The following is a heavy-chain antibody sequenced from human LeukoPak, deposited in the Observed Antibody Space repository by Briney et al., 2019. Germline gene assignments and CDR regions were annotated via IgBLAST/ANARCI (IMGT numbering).Heavy chain of an antibody. Sequence: SETLSLTCTVSGGSISSYYWSWVRQPPEKGLEWIGYIYYSGSTNYNPSLKSRVTISVDTSRNQFSLQLTSVTAADTAVYFCTRGGSNFDYWGQGTLVTVSS. CDR1: GGSISSYY. CDR3: TRGGSNFDY. V-gene: IGHV4-59*01. CDR2: IYYSGST. D-gene: IGHD3-10*01. J-gene: IGHJ4*02.